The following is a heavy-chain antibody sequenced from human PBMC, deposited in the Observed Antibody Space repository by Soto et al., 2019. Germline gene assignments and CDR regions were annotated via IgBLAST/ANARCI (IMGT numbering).Heavy chain of an antibody. CDR3: AKDEEYYYDSTPIDY. Sequence: VGSLRLSCAASGFTFRSYGMHWVRQAPGKGLEWVAVISYDGSNKYYADSVKGRFTISRDNSKNTLYLQMNSLRAEDTAVYYCAKDEEYYYDSTPIDYWGQGTLVTVSS. V-gene: IGHV3-30*18. D-gene: IGHD3-22*01. CDR2: ISYDGSNK. J-gene: IGHJ4*02. CDR1: GFTFRSYG.